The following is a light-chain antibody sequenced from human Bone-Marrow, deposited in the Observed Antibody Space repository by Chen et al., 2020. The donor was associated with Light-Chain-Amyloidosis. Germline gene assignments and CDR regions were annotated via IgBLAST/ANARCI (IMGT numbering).Light chain of an antibody. CDR1: DLPTKY. Sequence: SYELTQQPPGSVSPGRTARITCSGDDLPTKYAYWYQQKPGQAPVLVIHKDTERPSGISERFSGSSSGTTATLTISGVQAEDEADYHCQSADSSGTYEVIFGGGTKLTVL. CDR3: QSADSSGTYEVI. J-gene: IGLJ2*01. V-gene: IGLV3-25*03. CDR2: KDT.